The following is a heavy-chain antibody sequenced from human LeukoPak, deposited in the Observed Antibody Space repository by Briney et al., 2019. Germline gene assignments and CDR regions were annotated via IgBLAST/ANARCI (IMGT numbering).Heavy chain of an antibody. Sequence: GGSLRLSCAASGFTFSSYGMHWVRQAPGKGLEWVAVIWYDGSNKYYADSVKGRFTISRDNSKNTLYLQMNSLRAEDTAVYYCANHHENYYDSPYFDYWGQGTLVTVSS. D-gene: IGHD3-22*01. V-gene: IGHV3-33*06. CDR2: IWYDGSNK. CDR1: GFTFSSYG. CDR3: ANHHENYYDSPYFDY. J-gene: IGHJ4*02.